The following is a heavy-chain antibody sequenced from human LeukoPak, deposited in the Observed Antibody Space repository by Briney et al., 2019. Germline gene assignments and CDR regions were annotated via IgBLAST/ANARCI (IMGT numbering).Heavy chain of an antibody. Sequence: SETLSLTCTVSGDSISSYYWSWIRQPPGKGLEWIGYISYSGSPNYNPSLKSRVTISVDTSKNQFSLKLSSVTAADTAVYYCARDRLHCSGTDCYIIWGQGTMVTVSS. CDR2: ISYSGSP. CDR1: GDSISSYY. V-gene: IGHV4-59*12. CDR3: ARDRLHCSGTDCYII. J-gene: IGHJ3*02. D-gene: IGHD2-2*02.